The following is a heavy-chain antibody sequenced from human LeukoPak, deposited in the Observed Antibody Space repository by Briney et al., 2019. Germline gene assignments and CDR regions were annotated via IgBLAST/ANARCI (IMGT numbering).Heavy chain of an antibody. CDR3: ARDRVGVGGNGWEN. CDR1: GYTFTSYD. J-gene: IGHJ4*02. Sequence: ASVKVSCKASGYTFTSYDINWARQVTGQGFEWMGWMNPNSGNTGYVQKFQGRVTMTRDTSIGTAYMELSSLRSEDTAVYYCARDRVGVGGNGWENWGQGTLVTVSS. CDR2: MNPNSGNT. D-gene: IGHD6-19*01. V-gene: IGHV1-8*01.